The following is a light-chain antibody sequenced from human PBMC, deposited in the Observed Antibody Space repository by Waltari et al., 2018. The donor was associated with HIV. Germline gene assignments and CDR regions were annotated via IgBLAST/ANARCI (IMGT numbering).Light chain of an antibody. J-gene: IGKJ1*01. Sequence: EIVMTQTTDSLIVYPGGRASINCRSNQSLLLSPNNKTFLVWYQKKPGQPPKLLLYWASRRESGVPARFSGSGSGTNFTLTISSLQPEDVATYFCQQYFSTPWTFGQGTKV. V-gene: IGKV4-1*01. CDR1: QSLLLSPNNKTF. CDR3: QQYFSTPWT. CDR2: WAS.